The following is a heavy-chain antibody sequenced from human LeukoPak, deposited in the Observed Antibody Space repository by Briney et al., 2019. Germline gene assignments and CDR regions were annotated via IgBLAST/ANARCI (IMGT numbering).Heavy chain of an antibody. CDR3: ARQYYYDSIDS. D-gene: IGHD3-22*01. CDR2: IYYSGST. CDR1: GGSISSSSYH. V-gene: IGHV4-39*01. J-gene: IGHJ4*02. Sequence: NPSETLSLTCTVSGGSISSSSYHWGWIRQPPGKGLEWIGSIYYSGSTYYNPPLKSRVTISVDTSKNQFSLKLSSVTAADTAVYYCARQYYYDSIDSWGQGTLVTVSS.